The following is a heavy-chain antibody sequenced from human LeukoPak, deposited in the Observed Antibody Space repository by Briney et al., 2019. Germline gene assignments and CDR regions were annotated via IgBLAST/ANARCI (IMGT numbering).Heavy chain of an antibody. J-gene: IGHJ4*02. D-gene: IGHD6-13*01. CDR3: ARASIAAAGTPFDY. V-gene: IGHV1-2*02. CDR2: INPNSGGT. Sequence: ASVKVSCKASGYTFTDYYMHWVRQAPGQGLEWMGWINPNSGGTNYAQKFQGRVTMTRDKSISTAYMELRSLRSDDTAVYYCARASIAAAGTPFDYWGQGTLVTVSS. CDR1: GYTFTDYY.